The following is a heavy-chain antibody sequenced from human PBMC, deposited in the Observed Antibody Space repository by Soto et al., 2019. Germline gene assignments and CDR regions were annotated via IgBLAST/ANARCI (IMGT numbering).Heavy chain of an antibody. D-gene: IGHD5-18*01. V-gene: IGHV4-31*03. J-gene: IGHJ6*02. CDR1: GGSISSGGYY. Sequence: QVKLQESGPGLVKPSQTLSLTCTVSGGSISSGGYYWSWIRQHPGKGLEWIGYIYYSGSTYYNPSLKSRVTISVDTSKNQFSLRPSSVTAADTAVYYCARATSEVHTAIIYGMDVWGQGTTVTVSS. CDR2: IYYSGST. CDR3: ARATSEVHTAIIYGMDV.